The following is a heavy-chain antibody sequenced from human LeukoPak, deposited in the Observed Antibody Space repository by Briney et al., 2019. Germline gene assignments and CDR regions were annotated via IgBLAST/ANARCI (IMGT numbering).Heavy chain of an antibody. CDR1: GFTFSNAW. V-gene: IGHV3-15*01. J-gene: IGHJ4*02. D-gene: IGHD3-10*01. Sequence: GGSLRLSCAASGFTFSNAWMSWVRQAPGKGLEWVGRIKSKTDGGTTDYAAPVKGRFTISRDDSKNTLYPQMNSLKTEDTAVYYCTTDRPARGFYFDYWGQGTLVTVSS. CDR2: IKSKTDGGTT. CDR3: TTDRPARGFYFDY.